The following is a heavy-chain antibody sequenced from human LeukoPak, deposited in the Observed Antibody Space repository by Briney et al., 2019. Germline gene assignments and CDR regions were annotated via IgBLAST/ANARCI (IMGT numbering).Heavy chain of an antibody. CDR2: ISYDGSNK. D-gene: IGHD3-10*01. V-gene: IGHV3-30*18. CDR3: AKELMVRGVNDY. CDR1: GFTFSSYA. Sequence: PGGSLRLSCAASGFTFSSYAIHWFRQAPGKGLEWVAVISYDGSNKYYADSVKGQFTISRDNSQNMLYLQMNSLRTEDTAVYYCAKELMVRGVNDYWGQGTLVTVSS. J-gene: IGHJ4*02.